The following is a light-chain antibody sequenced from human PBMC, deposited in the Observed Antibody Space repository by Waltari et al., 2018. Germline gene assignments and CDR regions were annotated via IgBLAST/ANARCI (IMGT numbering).Light chain of an antibody. CDR3: QQTYSVPLT. Sequence: DIQVTQSPSSLSASVGDRVIITCRTSQTITNYLNWYQQKPGKAPQLLIYAASNLQSGVPSRFSGSGSETDFTLTISSLQPDDFATYFCQQTYSVPLTFGGGTRVEIK. V-gene: IGKV1-39*01. J-gene: IGKJ4*01. CDR2: AAS. CDR1: QTITNY.